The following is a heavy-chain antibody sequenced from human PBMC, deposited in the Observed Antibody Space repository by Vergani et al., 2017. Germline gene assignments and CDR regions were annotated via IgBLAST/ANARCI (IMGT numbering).Heavy chain of an antibody. CDR1: GYTFTSYY. D-gene: IGHD3-3*01. V-gene: IGHV1-46*01. CDR3: ARGLYDFWSGTDYFDY. J-gene: IGHJ4*02. CDR2: INPSGGST. Sequence: QVQLVQSGAEVKKPGASVKVSCKASGYTFTSYYMHWVRQAPGQGLEWMGIINPSGGSTSYAQKFQGRVTMTRNTSISTAYMELSSLRSEDTAVYYCARGLYDFWSGTDYFDYWGQGTLVTVSS.